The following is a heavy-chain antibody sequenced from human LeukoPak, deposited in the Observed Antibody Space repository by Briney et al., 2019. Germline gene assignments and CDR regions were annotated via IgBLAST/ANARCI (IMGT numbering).Heavy chain of an antibody. V-gene: IGHV4-34*01. Sequence: PGGSLRLSCAASGFTFSSYWMSWVRQAPGKGLEWIGEINHSGSTNYNPSLKSRVTISVDTSKNQFSLKLSSVTAADTAVYYCARGSWGPYGSGRNWFDPWGQGTLVTVSS. CDR1: GFTFSSYW. CDR2: INHSGST. J-gene: IGHJ5*02. CDR3: ARGSWGPYGSGRNWFDP. D-gene: IGHD3-10*01.